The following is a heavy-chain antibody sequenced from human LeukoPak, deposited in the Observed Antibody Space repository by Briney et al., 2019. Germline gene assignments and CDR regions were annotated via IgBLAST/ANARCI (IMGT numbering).Heavy chain of an antibody. J-gene: IGHJ4*02. CDR3: ARGKAYGSGSWHFDY. CDR1: VGTFSSYA. Sequence: SSVKVSRKASVGTFSSYAISWVCQAPGQGLEWVGGIIHIFGTASYAQKFQGRVTITTDESTSTAYLELSSLRSDDTAVYYCARGKAYGSGSWHFDYWGQGTLVTVSS. D-gene: IGHD3-10*01. CDR2: IIHIFGTA. V-gene: IGHV1-69*05.